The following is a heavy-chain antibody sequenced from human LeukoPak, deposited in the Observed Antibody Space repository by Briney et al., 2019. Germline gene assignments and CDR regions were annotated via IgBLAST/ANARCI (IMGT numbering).Heavy chain of an antibody. CDR1: GGSFSGYY. D-gene: IGHD5-12*01. CDR3: ASGGYVDIVATSAGGWFDP. J-gene: IGHJ5*02. CDR2: IYHSGST. Sequence: SETLSLTCAVYGGSFSGYYWSWIRQPPGKGLEWIGEIYHSGSTNYNPSLKSRVTISVDTSKNQFSLKLSSVTAADTAVYYCASGGYVDIVATSAGGWFDPWGQGTLVTVSS. V-gene: IGHV4-34*01.